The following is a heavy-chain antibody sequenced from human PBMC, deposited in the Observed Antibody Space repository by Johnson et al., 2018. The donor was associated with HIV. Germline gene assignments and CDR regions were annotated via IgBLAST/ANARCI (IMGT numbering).Heavy chain of an antibody. V-gene: IGHV3-30-3*01. CDR2: ISYDGSNK. Sequence: QEKLVESGGGVVQPGRSLRLSCAASGFTFSSYAMHWVRQAPGKGLEWVAVISYDGSNKYYADSMKGRFTISRDNSKNTLYLQMNSLRAEDTAVYYCARDRAVAATSGAGAFDIWGQGTMVTVSS. CDR1: GFTFSSYA. CDR3: ARDRAVAATSGAGAFDI. J-gene: IGHJ3*02. D-gene: IGHD2-15*01.